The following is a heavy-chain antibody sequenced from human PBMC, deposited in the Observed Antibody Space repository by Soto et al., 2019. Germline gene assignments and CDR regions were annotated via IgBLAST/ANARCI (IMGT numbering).Heavy chain of an antibody. Sequence: SETLSLTCTVSGGSISSSSYYWGWIRQPPGKGLEWIGSIYYSGSTYYNPSLKSRVTISVDTSKNQFSLKLSSVTAADTAVYYCARHNDYSGYGGDWFDPWGQGTLGTVSS. CDR2: IYYSGST. V-gene: IGHV4-39*01. CDR1: GGSISSSSYY. J-gene: IGHJ5*02. D-gene: IGHD5-12*01. CDR3: ARHNDYSGYGGDWFDP.